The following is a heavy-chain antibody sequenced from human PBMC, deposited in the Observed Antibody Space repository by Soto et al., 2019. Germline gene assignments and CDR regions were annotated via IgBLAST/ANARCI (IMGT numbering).Heavy chain of an antibody. CDR3: ARQGLYGDLPSGWFDP. Sequence: SETLSLTCTVSGGSISSSSYYWGWIRQPPGKGLEWIGSIYYSGSTYYNPSLKSRVTISVDTSKNQFSLKLSSVTAADTAVYYCARQGLYGDLPSGWFDPWGQGTLVTVSS. D-gene: IGHD4-17*01. V-gene: IGHV4-39*01. CDR1: GGSISSSSYY. J-gene: IGHJ5*02. CDR2: IYYSGST.